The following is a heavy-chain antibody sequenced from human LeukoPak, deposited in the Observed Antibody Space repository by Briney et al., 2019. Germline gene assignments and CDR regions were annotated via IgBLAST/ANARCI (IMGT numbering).Heavy chain of an antibody. CDR2: ITTNGDST. CDR3: AGDRRSSFYYLDY. D-gene: IGHD6-13*01. J-gene: IGHJ4*02. CDR1: GFTFSSYA. V-gene: IGHV3-64*01. Sequence: GGSLRLSCAASGFTFSSYAMHWVRQAPGKGLEYVSGITTNGDSTYYGNSVKGRFTISRDDSKNTLYLQMGSLRAEDMAVYYCAGDRRSSFYYLDYWGQGTLVTVSS.